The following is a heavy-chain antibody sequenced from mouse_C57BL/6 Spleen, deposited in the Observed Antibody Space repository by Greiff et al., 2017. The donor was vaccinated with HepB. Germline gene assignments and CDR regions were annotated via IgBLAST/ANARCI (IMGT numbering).Heavy chain of an antibody. J-gene: IGHJ1*03. CDR2: ISYDGSN. CDR1: GYSITSGYY. CDR3: ATYYYGSSPYWYFDV. D-gene: IGHD1-1*01. V-gene: IGHV3-6*01. Sequence: EVQLQESGPGLVKPSQSLSLTCSVTGYSITSGYYWNWIRQFPGNKLEWMGYISYDGSNNYNPSLKNRISITRDTSKNQFFLKLNSVTTEDTATYYCATYYYGSSPYWYFDVWGTGTTVTVSS.